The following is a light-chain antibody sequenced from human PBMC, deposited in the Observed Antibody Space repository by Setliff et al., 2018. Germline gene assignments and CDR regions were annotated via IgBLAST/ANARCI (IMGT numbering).Light chain of an antibody. Sequence: QSALTQPASVSGTPGQSITISCTGTGSYHYASWYQQHPGKAPKLIIYDVTDRPSGVSNRFSASKSGNTASLTISGLQPEDEAHYYCSSYTSSSTFVFGTGTKVTVL. CDR1: GSYHY. J-gene: IGLJ1*01. CDR2: DVT. V-gene: IGLV2-14*03. CDR3: SSYTSSSTFV.